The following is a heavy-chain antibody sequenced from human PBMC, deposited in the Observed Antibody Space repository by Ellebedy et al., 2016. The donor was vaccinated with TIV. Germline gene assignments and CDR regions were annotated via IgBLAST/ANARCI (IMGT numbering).Heavy chain of an antibody. CDR1: GFTFSNSN. Sequence: GGSLRLSCEASGFTFSNSNLNWVRQAPGKGLEWVSYISTGSRNIYYADSVKGRFTISRDNAKNSLYLHMNSLRGEDTAVYYCARDGAYNYDTYWYFDLWGRGTLVTVSS. V-gene: IGHV3-48*01. CDR3: ARDGAYNYDTYWYFDL. D-gene: IGHD5-18*01. J-gene: IGHJ2*01. CDR2: ISTGSRNI.